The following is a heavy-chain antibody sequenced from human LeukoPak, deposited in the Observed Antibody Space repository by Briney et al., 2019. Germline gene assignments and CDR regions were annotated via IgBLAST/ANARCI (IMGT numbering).Heavy chain of an antibody. CDR2: ISAYNGNT. V-gene: IGHV1-18*01. CDR3: YLEVPAAIGGMDV. D-gene: IGHD2-2*01. Sequence: ASVKVSCKASGYTLTSYGISWVRQAPGQGLEWMGWISAYNGNTNYAQKLQGRVTMTTDTSTSTAYMELRSLRSDDTAVYYCYLEVPAAIGGMDVWGQGTTVTVSS. CDR1: GYTLTSYG. J-gene: IGHJ6*02.